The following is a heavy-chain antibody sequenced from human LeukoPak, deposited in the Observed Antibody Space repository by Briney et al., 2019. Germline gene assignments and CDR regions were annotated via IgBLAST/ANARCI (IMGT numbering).Heavy chain of an antibody. Sequence: GGSLRLSREVPGLPFSKYWMRWVRQAPGKGLEWVASIDKDGSEKRYVDSVRGRFTISRDNAQNSVYLQMTSLGAEDTAIYYCATYTQYFGAPGTDYWGQGTLVTVSS. J-gene: IGHJ4*02. CDR3: ATYTQYFGAPGTDY. CDR1: GLPFSKYW. D-gene: IGHD3-10*01. V-gene: IGHV3-7*01. CDR2: IDKDGSEK.